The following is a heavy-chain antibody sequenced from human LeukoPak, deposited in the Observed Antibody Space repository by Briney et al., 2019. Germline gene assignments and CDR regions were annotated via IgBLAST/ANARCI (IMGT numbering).Heavy chain of an antibody. CDR3: ARDGGYYDSSGYYYYFDY. J-gene: IGHJ4*02. CDR2: IYTSGST. CDR1: GGSISSGSYY. D-gene: IGHD3-22*01. V-gene: IGHV4-61*02. Sequence: SQTLSLTCTVSGGSISSGSYYWSWIRQPAGKGLEWNGRIYTSGSTNYNPSLKSRVTISVDTSKNQFSLKLSSVTAADTAVYYCARDGGYYDSSGYYYYFDYWGQGTLVTVSS.